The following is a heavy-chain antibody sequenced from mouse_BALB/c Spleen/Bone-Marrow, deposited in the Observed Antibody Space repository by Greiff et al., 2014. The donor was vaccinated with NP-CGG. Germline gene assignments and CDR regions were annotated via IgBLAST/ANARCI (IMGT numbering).Heavy chain of an antibody. V-gene: IGHV5-12-1*01. CDR3: ARHRYYFDY. Sequence: DTVKGRFTISRDNAKNTLYLQMSSLKSEDTAMYYCARHRYYFDYWGQGTTLTVSS. J-gene: IGHJ2*01.